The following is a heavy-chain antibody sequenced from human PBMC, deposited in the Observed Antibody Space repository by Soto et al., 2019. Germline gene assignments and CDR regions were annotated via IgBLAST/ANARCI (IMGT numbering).Heavy chain of an antibody. J-gene: IGHJ6*02. CDR1: GFTFSSYW. D-gene: IGHD3-22*01. Sequence: GGSLRLSCAASGFTFSSYWMHWVRQAPGKGLVWVSRINSDGSSTSYADSVKGRFTISRDNAKNTLYLQMNSLRAEDTAVYYCARDHRGYYDSSGYYFSYILSPYYYYGMDVWGHGTLVTVSS. CDR3: ARDHRGYYDSSGYYFSYILSPYYYYGMDV. V-gene: IGHV3-74*01. CDR2: INSDGSST.